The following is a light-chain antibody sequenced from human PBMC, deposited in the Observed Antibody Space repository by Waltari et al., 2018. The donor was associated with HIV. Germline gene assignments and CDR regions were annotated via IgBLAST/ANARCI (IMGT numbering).Light chain of an antibody. CDR2: KAS. V-gene: IGKV1-5*03. Sequence: DIQMTQSPSTLSASVGDRVTITCRASQTVNSWLAWYQHKPGKAPSLLIYKASYLAPGIPSRFGGGGSGTEFTLTISSLQPDDSATFYCQQYSSNSTFGQGTRVEIK. CDR3: QQYSSNST. CDR1: QTVNSW. J-gene: IGKJ1*01.